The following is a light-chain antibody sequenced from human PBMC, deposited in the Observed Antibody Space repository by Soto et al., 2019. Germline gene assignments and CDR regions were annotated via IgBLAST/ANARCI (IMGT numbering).Light chain of an antibody. V-gene: IGKV1-27*01. CDR1: QGISDY. J-gene: IGKJ1*01. Sequence: DIQMTQSPSSLSASVGDRVTITCRASQGISDYLAWYQQKPGKVPKLLIYEASTLQSGVPSRFSGSGSGTDFTLTISSLQPEDVATYYYQKYNRTPRTFGQGTKVEIK. CDR3: QKYNRTPRT. CDR2: EAS.